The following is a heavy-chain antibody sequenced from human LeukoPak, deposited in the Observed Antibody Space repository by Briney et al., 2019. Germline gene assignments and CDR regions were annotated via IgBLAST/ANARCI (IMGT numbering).Heavy chain of an antibody. CDR3: ARDWNYFFDY. CDR1: GFTFRTYW. V-gene: IGHV3-7*03. Sequence: PGGSLRLSCAVSGFTFRTYWMTWVRQAPGKGLEWVANIKQDGSEKYYVDSVKGRFTISRDNAKNSLYLQMNSLRAEDTAVYYCARDWNYFFDYWGQGTLVTVSS. J-gene: IGHJ4*02. D-gene: IGHD1-7*01. CDR2: IKQDGSEK.